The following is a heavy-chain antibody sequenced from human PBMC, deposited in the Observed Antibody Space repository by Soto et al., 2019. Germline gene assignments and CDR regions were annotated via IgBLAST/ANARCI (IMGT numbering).Heavy chain of an antibody. D-gene: IGHD6-19*01. CDR3: SAHSSGWFYYGMDV. J-gene: IGHJ6*02. CDR2: IKSKTDGGTT. V-gene: IGHV3-15*07. CDR1: GLAFSKAW. Sequence: EVQLVESGGGLVEPGGSLRLSCAASGLAFSKAWMNWVRQAPGKGLEWVGRIKSKTDGGTTDYAAPVSGRFTISRDDSKNTLYLQMNSLKIEDTSTYYCSAHSSGWFYYGMDVWGQGTTVTVSS.